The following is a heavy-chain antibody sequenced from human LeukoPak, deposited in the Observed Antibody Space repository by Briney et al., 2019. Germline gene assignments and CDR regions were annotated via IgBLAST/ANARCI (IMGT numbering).Heavy chain of an antibody. J-gene: IGHJ4*02. D-gene: IGHD5-18*01. Sequence: SETLSLTCAVYGGSFSGYYWSWIRQPPGKGLEWIGYIYYSGSTNYNPSLKSRVTISVDTSKNQFSLKLSSVTAADTAVYYCARPAVRGYSYGPFDYWGQGTLVTVSS. CDR1: GGSFSGYY. CDR3: ARPAVRGYSYGPFDY. V-gene: IGHV4-59*08. CDR2: IYYSGST.